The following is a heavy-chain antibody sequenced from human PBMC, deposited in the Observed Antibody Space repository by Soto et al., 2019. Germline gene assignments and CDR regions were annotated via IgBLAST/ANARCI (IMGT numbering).Heavy chain of an antibody. J-gene: IGHJ6*04. D-gene: IGHD3-10*01. CDR3: ARRGPQYMDV. CDR2: INVYNDNT. V-gene: IGHV1-18*01. CDR1: VIGDG. Sequence: QDQLVQSGAEVKKPGASVKVSCKAFVIGDGISWVRQAPGQGLEWMGWINVYNDNTEYAPKFRGRVTMTTDTSTNTVDMELRSLRSDDTAVYYCARRGPQYMDVWGKGTTVTVSS.